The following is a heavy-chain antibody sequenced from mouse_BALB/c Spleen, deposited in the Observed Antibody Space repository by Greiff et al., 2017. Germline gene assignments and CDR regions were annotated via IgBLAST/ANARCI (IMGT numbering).Heavy chain of an antibody. CDR2: ILPGSGST. Sequence: VKLQESGAELMKPGASVKISCKATGYTFSSYWIEWVKQRPGHGLEWIGEILPGSGSTNYNEKFKGKATFTADTSSNTACMQLSSLTSEDSAVYYCARSPYGNYYYYAMDYWGQGTSVTVSS. CDR3: ARSPYGNYYYYAMDY. D-gene: IGHD2-1*01. CDR1: GYTFSSYW. J-gene: IGHJ4*01. V-gene: IGHV1-9*01.